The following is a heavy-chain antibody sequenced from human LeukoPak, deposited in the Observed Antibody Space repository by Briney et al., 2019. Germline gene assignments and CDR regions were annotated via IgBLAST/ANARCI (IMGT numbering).Heavy chain of an antibody. D-gene: IGHD3-22*01. CDR2: IWYDGSNK. CDR1: GFTFSSYG. V-gene: IGHV3-33*01. CDR3: ARDGSLDSSGYYAYYGMDV. Sequence: PGRSLRLSCAASGFTFSSYGMHWVRQAPGKGLEWVAVIWYDGSNKYYADSVKGRFTISRDNPKNTLYLQMNSLRAEDTAVYYCARDGSLDSSGYYAYYGMDVWGQGTTVTVSS. J-gene: IGHJ6*02.